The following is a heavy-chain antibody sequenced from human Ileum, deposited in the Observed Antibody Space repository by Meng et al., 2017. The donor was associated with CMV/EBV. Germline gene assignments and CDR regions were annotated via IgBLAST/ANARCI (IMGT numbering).Heavy chain of an antibody. CDR1: GCPVNTGSYY. CDR2: IFYSGST. J-gene: IGHJ6*02. V-gene: IGHV4-61*03. D-gene: IGHD2-15*01. Sequence: CTVSGCPVNTGSYYWSWIRQTLGKGLEWIGNIFYSGSTKYNPSLKSRVTISIDTSKNHFSLKLSSVTAADTAVYFCARERYCSGADCYSYYYGMDVWGQGTTVTVSS. CDR3: ARERYCSGADCYSYYYGMDV.